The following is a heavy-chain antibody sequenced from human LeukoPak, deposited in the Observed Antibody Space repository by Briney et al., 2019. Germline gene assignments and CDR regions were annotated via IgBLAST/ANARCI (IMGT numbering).Heavy chain of an antibody. V-gene: IGHV4-59*13. Sequence: PSETLSLTCSVSGGSISSYCWTWIRQPPGKGLEWIGFIDYSGSSNYNPSLKSRVTISADPSTNHFSLNLTSVTAADTAVYFCARDHPVADWAPDIWGRGTMVTVSS. CDR2: IDYSGSS. J-gene: IGHJ3*02. CDR3: ARDHPVADWAPDI. CDR1: GGSISSYC. D-gene: IGHD3-9*01.